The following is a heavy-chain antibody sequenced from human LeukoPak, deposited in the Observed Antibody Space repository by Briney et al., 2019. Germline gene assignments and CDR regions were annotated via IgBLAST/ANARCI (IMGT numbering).Heavy chain of an antibody. CDR1: GFTFSSYA. CDR3: ARTVWVGCSGGSCNGGRSGSYFDY. CDR2: ISGSGGTI. D-gene: IGHD2-15*01. V-gene: IGHV3-23*01. J-gene: IGHJ4*02. Sequence: PGGSLRLSCAASGFTFSSYAMSWVRQAPGKGLGWVSAISGSGGTIYYADSVKGRFTISRDNAKNSLYLQMNSLRAEDTAVYYCARTVWVGCSGGSCNGGRSGSYFDYWGQGTLVTVSS.